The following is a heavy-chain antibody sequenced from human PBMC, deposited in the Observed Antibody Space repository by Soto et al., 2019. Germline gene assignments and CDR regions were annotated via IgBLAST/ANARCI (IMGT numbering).Heavy chain of an antibody. Sequence: GASVKVSCKASGDTFSFYSINWVRQAPGLGLEWMGGIIPIFGTANYAQKFQGRVTITADESTSTAYMELSSLRSEDTAVYYCARHVPAAGYYYGMDVWG. D-gene: IGHD2-2*01. CDR1: GDTFSFYS. CDR3: ARHVPAAGYYYGMDV. J-gene: IGHJ6*02. V-gene: IGHV1-69*13. CDR2: IIPIFGTA.